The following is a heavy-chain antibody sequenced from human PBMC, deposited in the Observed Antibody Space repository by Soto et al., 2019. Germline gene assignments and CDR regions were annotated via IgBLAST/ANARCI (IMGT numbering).Heavy chain of an antibody. D-gene: IGHD1-26*01. CDR3: ARDRSGSYQFDY. V-gene: IGHV4-39*07. J-gene: IGHJ4*02. CDR1: GGSISSSSYY. Sequence: SETLSLTCTVSGGSISSSSYYWGWIRQPPGKGLEWIGNIYYSGSTYYNPSLKSRVTISVDRSKNQFSLKLSSVTAADTAVYYCARDRSGSYQFDYWGQGTLVTVSS. CDR2: IYYSGST.